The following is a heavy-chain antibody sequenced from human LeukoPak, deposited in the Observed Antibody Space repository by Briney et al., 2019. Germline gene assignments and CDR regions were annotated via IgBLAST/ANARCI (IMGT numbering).Heavy chain of an antibody. J-gene: IGHJ5*02. D-gene: IGHD3-3*01. CDR1: GFTFSNAW. Sequence: GGSLRLSCAASGFTFSNAWMSWVRQAPGKGLEWVGRIKSKTDGGTTDYAAPVKGRFTISRDDSKNTLYLQMSSLKTEDTAVYHCTTAVGMYYDFWSGYLNNWFDPWGQGTLVTVSS. CDR3: TTAVGMYYDFWSGYLNNWFDP. V-gene: IGHV3-15*01. CDR2: IKSKTDGGTT.